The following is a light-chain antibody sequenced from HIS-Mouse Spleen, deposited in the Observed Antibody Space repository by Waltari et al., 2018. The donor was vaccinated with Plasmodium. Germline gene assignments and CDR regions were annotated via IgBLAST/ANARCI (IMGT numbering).Light chain of an antibody. CDR3: CSYAGSYTYV. J-gene: IGLJ1*01. V-gene: IGLV2-11*01. CDR1: SSDVGGYNY. Sequence: QSALTQPRSVSGSPGQSVTISCTGTSSDVGGYNYVSWYQQHPGQAPKLMIYDVSKRPPGVPDRFSGSKSGNTAFLTISGLQDEDEDDYYLCSYAGSYTYVFGTGTKVTVL. CDR2: DVS.